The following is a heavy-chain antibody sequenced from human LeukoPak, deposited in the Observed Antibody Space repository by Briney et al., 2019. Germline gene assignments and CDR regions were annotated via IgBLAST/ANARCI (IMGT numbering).Heavy chain of an antibody. CDR3: ARGYFDWFTPLDY. CDR1: GGTFSSYA. CDR2: IIPIFGTA. Sequence: SVKVSCKASGGTFSSYAISWVRQAPGQGLEWMGGIIPIFGTANYAQKFQGRVTITADESTSTAYMELSSLRSEDTAVYYCARGYFDWFTPLDYWGQGTLVTVSS. V-gene: IGHV1-69*13. D-gene: IGHD3-9*01. J-gene: IGHJ4*02.